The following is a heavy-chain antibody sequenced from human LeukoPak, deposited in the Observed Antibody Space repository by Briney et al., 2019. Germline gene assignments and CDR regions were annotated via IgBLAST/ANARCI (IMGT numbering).Heavy chain of an antibody. V-gene: IGHV4-34*01. CDR3: ARGHRSGWNY. J-gene: IGHJ4*02. Sequence: SETLSLTCAVYGGSFSGYYWSWIRRPPGKGLEWIGEINHSGSTNYNPSLKSRVTISVDTSKNQFSLKLSSVTAADTAVYYCARGHRSGWNYWGQGTLVTVSS. D-gene: IGHD3-22*01. CDR1: GGSFSGYY. CDR2: INHSGST.